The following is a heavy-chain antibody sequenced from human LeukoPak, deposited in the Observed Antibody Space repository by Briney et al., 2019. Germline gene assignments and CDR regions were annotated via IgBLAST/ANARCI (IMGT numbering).Heavy chain of an antibody. CDR2: IIGSGGST. V-gene: IGHV3-23*01. Sequence: PGGSLRLSCAASGFTFSSYAMSWVRQAPGKGLEWVAAIIGSGGSTYYADSVKGRFTMSRDNSKNMLYLQMNSLRAEDTAVYYCAKDVVAAINYLDYWGQGTLVTVSS. D-gene: IGHD1-26*01. J-gene: IGHJ4*02. CDR3: AKDVVAAINYLDY. CDR1: GFTFSSYA.